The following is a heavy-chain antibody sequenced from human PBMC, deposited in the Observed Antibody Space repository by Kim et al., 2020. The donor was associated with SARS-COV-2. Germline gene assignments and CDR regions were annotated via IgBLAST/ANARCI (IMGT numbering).Heavy chain of an antibody. D-gene: IGHD2-2*02. Sequence: SETLSLTCAVYGGSFSGYYWSWIRQPPGKGLEWIGEINHSGSTNYNPSLKSRVTISVDTSKNQFSLKLSSVTAADTAVYYCAREGRYCSSTSCYTVPWLRFYYFDYWGQGTLVTVSS. J-gene: IGHJ4*02. CDR1: GGSFSGYY. V-gene: IGHV4-34*01. CDR2: INHSGST. CDR3: AREGRYCSSTSCYTVPWLRFYYFDY.